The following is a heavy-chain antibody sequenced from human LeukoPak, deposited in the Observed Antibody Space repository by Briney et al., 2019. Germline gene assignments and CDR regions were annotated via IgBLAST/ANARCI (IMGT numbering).Heavy chain of an antibody. CDR2: ISSSSSYI. CDR1: GFTLRSYS. J-gene: IGHJ4*02. V-gene: IGHV3-21*04. D-gene: IGHD6-13*01. Sequence: PGGSLRLSCAPSGFTLRSYSMNWARQAPGKGLEWVSSISSSSSYIYYADSVKGRFTISRDNSKNTLYLQMNSLRAEDTAVYYCAKGGAYSSSWFVFDYWGQGTLVTVSS. CDR3: AKGGAYSSSWFVFDY.